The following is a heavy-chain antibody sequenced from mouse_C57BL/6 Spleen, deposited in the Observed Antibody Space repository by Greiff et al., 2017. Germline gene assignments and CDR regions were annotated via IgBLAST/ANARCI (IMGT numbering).Heavy chain of an antibody. CDR3: ARSEDGYSYYYAMDY. Sequence: QVQLKESGAELVRPGTSVKVSCKASGYAFTNYLIEWVKQRPGQGLEWIGVINPGSGGTNYNEKFKGKATLTADKSSSTAYMQLSSLTSEDSAVYFCARSEDGYSYYYAMDYWGQGTSVTVSS. V-gene: IGHV1-54*01. J-gene: IGHJ4*01. CDR2: INPGSGGT. CDR1: GYAFTNYL. D-gene: IGHD2-3*01.